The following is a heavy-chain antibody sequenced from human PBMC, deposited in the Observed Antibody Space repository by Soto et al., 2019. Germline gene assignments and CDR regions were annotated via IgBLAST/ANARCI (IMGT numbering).Heavy chain of an antibody. D-gene: IGHD6-19*01. CDR3: ASAAVTGTAGLDF. CDR1: GYTFSGFY. Sequence: SVKVSCKASGYTFSGFYMHWVRQAPGQGLEWMGWINPNSGGTKSAEKFQGRVTMTRDTSISTAYMELSRLTSDDKAVYYCASAAVTGTAGLDFWGQGTPVTVSS. J-gene: IGHJ4*02. CDR2: INPNSGGT. V-gene: IGHV1-2*02.